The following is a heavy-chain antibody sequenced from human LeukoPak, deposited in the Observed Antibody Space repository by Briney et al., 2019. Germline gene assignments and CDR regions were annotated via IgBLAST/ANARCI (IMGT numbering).Heavy chain of an antibody. Sequence: PGGSLRLSCAASGFTFSSYWMHWVRPAPGKGLVWVSRINSDGSSTSYADSVKGRFTISRDNSKNTLYLQMNSLRAEDTAVYYCARDGRITIFGVVAYYYMDVWGKGTTVTVSS. J-gene: IGHJ6*03. V-gene: IGHV3-74*01. D-gene: IGHD3-3*01. CDR1: GFTFSSYW. CDR2: INSDGSST. CDR3: ARDGRITIFGVVAYYYMDV.